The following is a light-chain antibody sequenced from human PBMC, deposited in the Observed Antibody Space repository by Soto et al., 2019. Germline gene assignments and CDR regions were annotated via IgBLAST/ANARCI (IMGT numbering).Light chain of an antibody. CDR1: SSDVGGYNY. CDR3: SSYTSSSPL. V-gene: IGLV2-14*01. Sequence: QSALTQPASVSGSPGQSITISCTGTSSDVGGYNYVSWYQQHPGKAPKLMIYDVSNRPSGVSNRFSGSKSGNTASLNISGLQAEDEADYYCSSYTSSSPLFGGGTKVTVL. J-gene: IGLJ2*01. CDR2: DVS.